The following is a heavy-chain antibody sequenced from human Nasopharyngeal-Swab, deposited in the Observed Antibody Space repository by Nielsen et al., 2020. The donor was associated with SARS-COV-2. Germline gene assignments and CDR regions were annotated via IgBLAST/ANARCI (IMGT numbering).Heavy chain of an antibody. CDR1: GFTFSDYY. Sequence: GGSLRLSCAASGFTFSDYYMSWIRQAPGKGLEWVSYISSSSSYTNYADSVKGRFTISRDNAKNSLYLQMNSLRAEDTAVYYCARDSNRYSYGYDGYPRKEVYYMDVWGKGTTVTVSS. J-gene: IGHJ6*03. CDR3: ARDSNRYSYGYDGYPRKEVYYMDV. V-gene: IGHV3-11*06. CDR2: ISSSSSYT. D-gene: IGHD5-18*01.